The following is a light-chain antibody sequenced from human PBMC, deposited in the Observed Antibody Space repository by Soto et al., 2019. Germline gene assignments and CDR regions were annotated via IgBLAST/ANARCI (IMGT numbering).Light chain of an antibody. Sequence: QSALTQPASVSGSPGQSITISCTGHSSDVGGYNYVSWYQQHPGKAPELMIYDVSNRPSGVSNRFSGSKSGNTASLTISGLQAEDEADYYCSSYTSSSTLEVVFGGGTTLTVL. J-gene: IGLJ2*01. CDR1: SSDVGGYNY. CDR3: SSYTSSSTLEVV. V-gene: IGLV2-14*01. CDR2: DVS.